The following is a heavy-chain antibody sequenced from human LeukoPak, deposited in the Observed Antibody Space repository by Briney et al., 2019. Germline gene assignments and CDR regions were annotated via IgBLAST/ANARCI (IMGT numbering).Heavy chain of an antibody. CDR2: INPSGGST. CDR3: ARDKSRQQLPPTSDY. V-gene: IGHV1-46*03. CDR1: GYTFTSYY. D-gene: IGHD6-13*01. J-gene: IGHJ4*02. Sequence: ASVKVSCKASGYTFTSYYMHWVRQAPGQELGWMGIINPSGGSTSYAQKFQGRVTMTRDTSTSTVYMELSSLRSEDTAVYYCARDKSRQQLPPTSDYWGQGTLVTVSS.